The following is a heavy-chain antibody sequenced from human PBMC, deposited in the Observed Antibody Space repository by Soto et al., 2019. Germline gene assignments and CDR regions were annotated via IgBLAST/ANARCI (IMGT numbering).Heavy chain of an antibody. D-gene: IGHD1-1*01. CDR2: IGVTAGST. V-gene: IGHV3-23*01. CDR3: AKVMYTWNDVAAFDS. Sequence: AHLSESGGGLQQPGGSQKLSCEASRFTFSNFAMSWVRQAPGKGLEWISTIGVTAGSTYYTDSVRGRFTISRDNSKNTLYLEMNSLRAEDTALYYCAKVMYTWNDVAAFDSWGQGTLVAVSS. J-gene: IGHJ4*02. CDR1: RFTFSNFA.